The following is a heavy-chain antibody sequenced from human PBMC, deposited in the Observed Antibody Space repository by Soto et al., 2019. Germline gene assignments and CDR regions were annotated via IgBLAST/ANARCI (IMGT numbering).Heavy chain of an antibody. V-gene: IGHV3-23*01. J-gene: IGHJ4*02. CDR1: GFTFSSYA. D-gene: IGHD1-26*01. CDR2: ISGSGGST. CDR3: AKAPPRLYSGSYSRLH. Sequence: PGGSLRLSCAASGFTFSSYAMSWVRQAPGKGLEWVSAISGSGGSTYYADSVKGRFTISRDNSKNTLYLQMNSLRAEDTAVYYCAKAPPRLYSGSYSRLHWGQGTLVTVSS.